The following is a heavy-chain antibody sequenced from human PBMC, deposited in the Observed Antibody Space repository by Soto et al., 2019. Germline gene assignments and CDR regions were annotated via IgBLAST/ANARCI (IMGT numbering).Heavy chain of an antibody. Sequence: QVQLVQSGAEVKKPGASVKVSCKASGYTFTSYDINWVRQATGQGLEWMGWMNPNSGNTGYAQKFQGRVTMTRNTSISTAYMELSSLRSEDTAVYYCAREGSCSGGSCYHYYCYGMDVWGQGTTVTVSS. CDR3: AREGSCSGGSCYHYYCYGMDV. J-gene: IGHJ6*02. D-gene: IGHD2-15*01. CDR2: MNPNSGNT. CDR1: GYTFTSYD. V-gene: IGHV1-8*01.